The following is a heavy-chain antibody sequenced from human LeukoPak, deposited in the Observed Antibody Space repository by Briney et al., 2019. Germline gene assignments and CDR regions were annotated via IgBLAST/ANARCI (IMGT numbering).Heavy chain of an antibody. V-gene: IGHV3-53*01. J-gene: IGHJ6*02. CDR3: AKVASTSPYFYGMDV. CDR1: AFSVSSNY. CDR2: IYSGGST. Sequence: GGSLRLSCAASAFSVSSNYMSWVRQAPGKGLEWVSVIYSGGSTYYADSVKGRFTISRDKSKNTVYLQMNSLSAEDTAIYYCAKVASTSPYFYGMDVWGQGTTVTVSS.